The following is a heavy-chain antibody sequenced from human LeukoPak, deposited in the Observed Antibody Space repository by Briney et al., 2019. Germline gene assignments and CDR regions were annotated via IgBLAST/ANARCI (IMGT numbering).Heavy chain of an antibody. CDR2: IRSKANSYAT. V-gene: IGHV3-73*01. D-gene: IGHD5-12*01. CDR3: ICGSGPGLIDY. J-gene: IGHJ4*02. CDR1: GFTFSGSA. Sequence: GGSLRLSCAASGFTFSGSAMHWVRQASGKGLEWVGRIRSKANSYATAYAASVKGRFTISRDDSKNTAYLQMNSLKTEDTAVYYCICGSGPGLIDYWGQGTLVTVSS.